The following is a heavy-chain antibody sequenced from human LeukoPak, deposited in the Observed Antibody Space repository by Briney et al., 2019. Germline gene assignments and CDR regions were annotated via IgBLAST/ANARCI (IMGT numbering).Heavy chain of an antibody. CDR2: INPNSGGT. CDR1: GYTFTGYY. D-gene: IGHD3-22*01. V-gene: IGHV1-2*06. Sequence: VSVKVSCKASGYTFTGYYMHWVRQAPGQGLEWMGRINPNSGGTNYAQKFRGRVTMTRDTSISTAYMELSRLRSDDTAVYYCARGRRITMIVVVITTNMTKAHDAFDIWGQGTMVTVSS. J-gene: IGHJ3*02. CDR3: ARGRRITMIVVVITTNMTKAHDAFDI.